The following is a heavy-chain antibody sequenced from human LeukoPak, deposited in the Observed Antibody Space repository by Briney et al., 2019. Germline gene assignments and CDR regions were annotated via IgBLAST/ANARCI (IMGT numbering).Heavy chain of an antibody. J-gene: IGHJ6*02. Sequence: GGSLRLSCSASGFTFSSYAMHWVRQAPGKGLEYVSAISSNGGSTYYADSVKGRFTISRDNAKNSLYLQMNSLRAEDTAVYYCARVGRGYYGMDVWGQGTTVTVSS. CDR1: GFTFSSYA. CDR2: ISSNGGST. D-gene: IGHD3/OR15-3a*01. CDR3: ARVGRGYYGMDV. V-gene: IGHV3-64*04.